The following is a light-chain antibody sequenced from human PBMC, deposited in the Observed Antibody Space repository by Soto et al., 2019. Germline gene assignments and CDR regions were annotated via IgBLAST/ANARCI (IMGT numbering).Light chain of an antibody. Sequence: EIVLTQSPATLSLSPGERATLSCRASQSVSSSYLAWYQQKPGQAPRLLXYGASSRATVIPDRFSGSGSGTDFTLTISRLEPEDFAVYYCQQYGSSPSWTFGQGTKVDIK. CDR1: QSVSSSY. J-gene: IGKJ1*01. CDR2: GAS. CDR3: QQYGSSPSWT. V-gene: IGKV3-20*01.